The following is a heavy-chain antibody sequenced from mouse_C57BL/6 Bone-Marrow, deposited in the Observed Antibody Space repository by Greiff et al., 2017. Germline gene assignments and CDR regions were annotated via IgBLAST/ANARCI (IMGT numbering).Heavy chain of an antibody. Sequence: VQLQESGAELARPGASVKLSCKASGYTFTSYGISWVKQRTGQGLEWIGEIYPRSGNTYYNEKFKGKATLTADKSSSTAYLELRSLTSEDSAVXFCASCGSSSYWYFDVWGTGTTVTVSS. D-gene: IGHD1-1*01. J-gene: IGHJ1*03. CDR1: GYTFTSYG. CDR3: ASCGSSSYWYFDV. CDR2: IYPRSGNT. V-gene: IGHV1-81*01.